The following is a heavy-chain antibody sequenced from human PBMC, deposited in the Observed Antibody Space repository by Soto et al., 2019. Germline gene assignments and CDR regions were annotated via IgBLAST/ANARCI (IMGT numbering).Heavy chain of an antibody. J-gene: IGHJ2*01. V-gene: IGHV1-8*01. Sequence: QVQLVQSGAEVKKPGASVKVSCKASGYTFTSYDINWVRQATGQGLEWMGWMNPNSGNTGYAQKFQGRVTMTRNTSISTAYMELSRLRSEDTVVYYCARARTKTRPAVAVYWYFDLWGRGTLVTVSS. CDR1: GYTFTSYD. D-gene: IGHD6-19*01. CDR2: MNPNSGNT. CDR3: ARARTKTRPAVAVYWYFDL.